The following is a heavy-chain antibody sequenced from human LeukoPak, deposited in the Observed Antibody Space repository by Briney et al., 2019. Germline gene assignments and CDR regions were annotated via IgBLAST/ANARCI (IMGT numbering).Heavy chain of an antibody. V-gene: IGHV4-59*01. CDR2: IYYSGST. CDR1: VGSISSYY. J-gene: IGHJ5*02. CDR3: ARYSYDILTGYPKGWFDP. D-gene: IGHD3-9*01. Sequence: SETLSLTCTVSVGSISSYYWSWIRQPPGEGLEWIGYIYYSGSTNYNPSLKSRVTISVDTSKNQFSLKLSSVTAADTAVYYCARYSYDILTGYPKGWFDPWGQGTLVTVSS.